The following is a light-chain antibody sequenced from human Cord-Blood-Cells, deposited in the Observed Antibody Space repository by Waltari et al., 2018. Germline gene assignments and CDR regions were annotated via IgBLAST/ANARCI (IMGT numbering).Light chain of an antibody. CDR2: DVS. J-gene: IGLJ2*01. Sequence: QSALTQPRSVSGSPGQSVTISCTGTSSDVGGYNYVSWYQQHPGKAPKLMIYDVSKRPSGVPDRGSGSTSGNTATLTVSGLQTEDEADYCCCSYAGSYTLVFGGGTKLTVL. CDR3: CSYAGSYTLV. V-gene: IGLV2-11*01. CDR1: SSDVGGYNY.